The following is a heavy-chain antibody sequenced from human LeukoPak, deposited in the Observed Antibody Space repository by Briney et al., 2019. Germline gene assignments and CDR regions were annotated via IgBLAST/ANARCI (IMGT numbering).Heavy chain of an antibody. V-gene: IGHV3-30*02. D-gene: IGHD6-6*01. J-gene: IGHJ4*02. CDR1: GFTFSSYG. CDR3: AREGRIAARRGAFDY. Sequence: GGSLRLSCAASGFTFSSYGMHWVRQAPGKGLEWVAFIRYDGSNKYYADSVKGRFTISRDNSKNTLYLQMNSLRAEDTAVYYCAREGRIAARRGAFDYWGQGTLVTVSS. CDR2: IRYDGSNK.